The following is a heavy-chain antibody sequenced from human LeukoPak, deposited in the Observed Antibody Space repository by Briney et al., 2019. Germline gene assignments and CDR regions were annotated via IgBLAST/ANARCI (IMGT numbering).Heavy chain of an antibody. Sequence: PGGSLRLSCAASGFTFSSYSMNWVRQAPGKGLEWVSSISSSSSYIYYADSVKGRFTISRDNAKNSLYLQMNSLRAEDTAVYYCARDVFGYYGMDVWGQGTTVTVS. V-gene: IGHV3-21*01. CDR3: ARDVFGYYGMDV. J-gene: IGHJ6*02. CDR2: ISSSSSYI. CDR1: GFTFSSYS. D-gene: IGHD3-16*01.